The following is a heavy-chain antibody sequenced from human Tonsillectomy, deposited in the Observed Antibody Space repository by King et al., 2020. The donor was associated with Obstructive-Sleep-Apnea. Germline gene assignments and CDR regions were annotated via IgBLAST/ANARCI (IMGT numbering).Heavy chain of an antibody. V-gene: IGHV3-7*01. Sequence: VQLVESGGGLVQPGGSLRLSCVASGFTFSKEWMIWVRQAPGKGLEWVANIKPDGTGRNYMDSVRGRFTISRDNVKNSLHLQMDSLRAEDTAVYYCVRVCSPQYGETFSVAFDFWAQGPMVTVSS. CDR2: IKPDGTGR. CDR1: GFTFSKEW. J-gene: IGHJ3*01. D-gene: IGHD2/OR15-2a*01. CDR3: VRVCSPQYGETFSVAFDF.